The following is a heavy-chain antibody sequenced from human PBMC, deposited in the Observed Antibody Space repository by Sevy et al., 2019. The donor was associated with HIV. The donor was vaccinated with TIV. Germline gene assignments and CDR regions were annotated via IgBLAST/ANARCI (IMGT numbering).Heavy chain of an antibody. V-gene: IGHV3-21*01. D-gene: IGHD3-3*01. CDR2: ISSGSGYI. J-gene: IGHJ6*02. Sequence: GGSLRLSCAASGFTFSSYNMNWVRQTPGKGLEWVSFISSGSGYIYYADSVRGRFTISRDNAKNSLYLQMNSLRAEDTAMYYCTRDKTILEGRYGMDVWGQGTTVTVSS. CDR3: TRDKTILEGRYGMDV. CDR1: GFTFSSYN.